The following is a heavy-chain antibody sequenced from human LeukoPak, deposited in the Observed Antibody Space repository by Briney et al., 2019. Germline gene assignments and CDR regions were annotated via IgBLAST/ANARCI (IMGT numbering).Heavy chain of an antibody. V-gene: IGHV4-34*01. Sequence: KTSETLSLTCAVYGGSFSSYYWSWIRQPPGKGLEWIGEINHSGSTNYNPSLKSRVTISVDTSKNQFSLKLSSVTAADTAVYYCARFRRSSWYLVWFDPWGQGALVTVSS. J-gene: IGHJ5*02. CDR2: INHSGST. D-gene: IGHD6-13*01. CDR1: GGSFSSYY. CDR3: ARFRRSSWYLVWFDP.